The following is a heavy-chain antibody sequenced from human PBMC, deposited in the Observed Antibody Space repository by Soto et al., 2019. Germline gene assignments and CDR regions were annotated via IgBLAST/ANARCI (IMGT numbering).Heavy chain of an antibody. CDR1: GYTFTSYY. V-gene: IGHV1-46*01. CDR3: ASTNPSAGTTDYYYGMDV. Sequence: ASVKVSCKASGYTFTSYYMHWVRQAPGQGLEWMGIINPSGGSTSYAQKFQGRVTMTRDTSTSTVYMELSSLRSEDTAVYYCASTNPSAGTTDYYYGMDVWGQGTTVTVSS. J-gene: IGHJ6*02. CDR2: INPSGGST. D-gene: IGHD1-1*01.